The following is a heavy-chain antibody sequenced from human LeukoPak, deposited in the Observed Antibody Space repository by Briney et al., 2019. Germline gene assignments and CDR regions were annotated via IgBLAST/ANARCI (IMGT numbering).Heavy chain of an antibody. Sequence: PGGSLRLSCAASGFTFSSYSMNWVRQAPGKGLEWVSFISSSSSYIYYADSVKGRFTISRDNAKNSLYLQMNSLRAEDTAVYYCARVQDGWLQPWYFDYWGQGTLVTVSS. CDR1: GFTFSSYS. V-gene: IGHV3-21*01. CDR3: ARVQDGWLQPWYFDY. J-gene: IGHJ4*02. D-gene: IGHD5-24*01. CDR2: ISSSSSYI.